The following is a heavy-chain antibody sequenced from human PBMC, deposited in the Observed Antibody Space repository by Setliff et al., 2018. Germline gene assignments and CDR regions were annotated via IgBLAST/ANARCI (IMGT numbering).Heavy chain of an antibody. J-gene: IGHJ6*02. Sequence: KTSETLSLTCAVYGGSFSGYYWSWIRQPPGKGLEWIGEINHSGSTNYNPSLKSRVTISVDTSKNQFSLKLSSVTAADTAVYYCARDRRRLVTYYYYGMDVWGQGTTVTVSS. V-gene: IGHV4-34*01. D-gene: IGHD6-19*01. CDR2: INHSGST. CDR1: GGSFSGYY. CDR3: ARDRRRLVTYYYYGMDV.